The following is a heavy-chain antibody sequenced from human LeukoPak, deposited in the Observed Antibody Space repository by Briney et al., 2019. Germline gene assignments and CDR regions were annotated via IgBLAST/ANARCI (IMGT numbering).Heavy chain of an antibody. D-gene: IGHD3-22*01. CDR3: TTHDSSGYYYEDYYYMDV. CDR1: GFTFSNAW. Sequence: GGSLRLSCAASGFTFSNAWMSWVRQAPGKGLEWVGRIKSKTDGGTTDYAAPVKGRFTISRDDSKNTLYLQMNSLKTEDTAVYYCTTHDSSGYYYEDYYYMDVWGKGTTVTISS. V-gene: IGHV3-15*01. CDR2: IKSKTDGGTT. J-gene: IGHJ6*03.